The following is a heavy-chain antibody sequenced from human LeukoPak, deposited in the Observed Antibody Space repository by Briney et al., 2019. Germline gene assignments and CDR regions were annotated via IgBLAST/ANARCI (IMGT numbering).Heavy chain of an antibody. V-gene: IGHV1-24*01. CDR2: FDPEDGET. D-gene: IGHD6-6*01. J-gene: IGHJ6*02. CDR3: ATVLIAARQDGMDV. CDR1: GYTLTELS. Sequence: GASVKVSCKVSGYTLTELSMHWVRQTPGKGLEWMGGFDPEDGETIYAQKFQGRVTMTEDTSTDTAYMELSSLRSEDTAVYYCATVLIAARQDGMDVWGQGTTVTVSS.